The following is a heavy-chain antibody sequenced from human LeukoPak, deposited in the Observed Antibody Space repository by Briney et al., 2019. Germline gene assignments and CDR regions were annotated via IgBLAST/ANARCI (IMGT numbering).Heavy chain of an antibody. Sequence: ASVKVSCKAFGYTFTSYGISWVRQAPGQGLEWMGWISAYNGNTNYAQKLQGRVTMTTDTSTSTAYMELRSLRSDDTAVYYCARTSSNRLYNWFDPWGQGTLVTVSS. CDR2: ISAYNGNT. CDR1: GYTFTSYG. V-gene: IGHV1-18*01. J-gene: IGHJ5*02. CDR3: ARTSSNRLYNWFDP. D-gene: IGHD1-14*01.